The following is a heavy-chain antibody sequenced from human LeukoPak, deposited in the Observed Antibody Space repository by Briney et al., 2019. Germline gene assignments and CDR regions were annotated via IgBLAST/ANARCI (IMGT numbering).Heavy chain of an antibody. D-gene: IGHD3-16*01. Sequence: ASVKVSCKTFGYTFTSYRITWVRQAPGQGLEWMGGISAYNGNTNYAQNFQGRVTMTTDASASTGYMELRSLRSDDAAVYYCARDGSNSYNWGQGTLVTVSS. CDR3: ARDGSNSYN. CDR1: GYTFTSYR. CDR2: ISAYNGNT. V-gene: IGHV1-18*01. J-gene: IGHJ4*02.